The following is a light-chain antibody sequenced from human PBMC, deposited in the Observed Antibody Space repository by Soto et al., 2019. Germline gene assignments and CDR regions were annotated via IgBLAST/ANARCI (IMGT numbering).Light chain of an antibody. CDR3: QQYIKGPLT. Sequence: EIVMTQSPATLSVSPGDRATLSCRASQRLGNFLAWYQQKPGQAPRLLIYDVSTRATCIPARFSGSGSGTEFTLSISSLQSEDFAVYYCQQYIKGPLTFGGGTKVEI. CDR2: DVS. CDR1: QRLGNF. J-gene: IGKJ4*01. V-gene: IGKV3-15*01.